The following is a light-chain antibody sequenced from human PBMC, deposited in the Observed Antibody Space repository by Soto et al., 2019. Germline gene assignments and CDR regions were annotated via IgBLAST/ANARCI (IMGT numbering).Light chain of an antibody. Sequence: EIVMTQSPVILSVSPGERATLSCRASQNININLAWYQQRPGQAPRVLIYGASSRASGIPDRFSGSGSGTDFTLNINRLEPDDFAFYYCQQYKDWPPLTFGGGTRVDMK. CDR1: QNININ. CDR3: QQYKDWPPLT. CDR2: GAS. V-gene: IGKV3D-15*01. J-gene: IGKJ4*01.